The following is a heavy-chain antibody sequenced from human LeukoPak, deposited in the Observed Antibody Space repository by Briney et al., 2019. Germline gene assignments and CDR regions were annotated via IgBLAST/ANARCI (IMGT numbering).Heavy chain of an antibody. CDR1: GGSITGGAYY. D-gene: IGHD3-22*01. Sequence: SETLSLTCSVSGGSITGGAYYWNWIRQPPGKGLEWIGRLYTNGATNYNPSLESRVTISLDTSKNQFSLNLSSVTAADTAVYYCARHMKGRKSSGYLGLYYFDYWGQGTLVTVSS. V-gene: IGHV4-61*02. CDR3: ARHMKGRKSSGYLGLYYFDY. J-gene: IGHJ4*02. CDR2: LYTNGAT.